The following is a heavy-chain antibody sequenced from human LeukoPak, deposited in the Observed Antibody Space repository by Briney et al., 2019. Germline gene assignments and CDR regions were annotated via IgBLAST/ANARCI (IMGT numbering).Heavy chain of an antibody. CDR2: IYPGDSDT. D-gene: IGHD4-17*01. V-gene: IGHV5-51*01. CDR3: ARTMVTTSYAMAV. J-gene: IGHJ6*02. Sequence: GEALKISCKGSGYSFTSYWIGWVRQMPGKGLEWVGIIYPGDSDTRYSPSFQGQVTISADKSISTDYLQWSSLKASDTAMYYCARTMVTTSYAMAVWGPGATVTVSS. CDR1: GYSFTSYW.